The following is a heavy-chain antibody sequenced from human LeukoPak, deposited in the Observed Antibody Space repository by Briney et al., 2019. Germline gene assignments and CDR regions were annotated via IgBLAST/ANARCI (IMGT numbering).Heavy chain of an antibody. V-gene: IGHV3-53*01. J-gene: IGHJ6*02. CDR2: IYSGGST. Sequence: GGSLRLSCAASGFTVSSNYMSWVRQAPGKGLEWVSVIYSGGSTYYADSVKGRFTISRDNSKNTLYLQMNSLRAEDTAVYYCAREFGVVIKPDTDYYYYGMDVWGQGTTVTVSS. CDR3: AREFGVVIKPDTDYYYYGMDV. D-gene: IGHD3-3*01. CDR1: GFTVSSNY.